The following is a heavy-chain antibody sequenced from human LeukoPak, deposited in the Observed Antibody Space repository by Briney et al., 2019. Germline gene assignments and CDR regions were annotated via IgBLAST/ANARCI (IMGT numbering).Heavy chain of an antibody. CDR1: GGSISSSSYY. D-gene: IGHD3-10*01. CDR2: IYYSGST. J-gene: IGHJ5*02. Sequence: PSETLSLTCTVSGGSISSSSYYWGWIRQPPGKGLEWIGSIYYSGSTYYNPSLKSRVTISVDTSKNQFSLKLSSVTAADTAVYYCASGYKILWFGEQMGGEDNWFDPWGQGTLVTVSS. V-gene: IGHV4-39*07. CDR3: ASGYKILWFGEQMGGEDNWFDP.